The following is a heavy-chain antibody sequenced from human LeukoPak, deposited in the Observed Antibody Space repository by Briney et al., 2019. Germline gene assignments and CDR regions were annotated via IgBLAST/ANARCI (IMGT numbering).Heavy chain of an antibody. CDR1: GFTFDDYA. J-gene: IGHJ4*02. CDR3: AKDIFLWAPSVTADY. CDR2: ISGDGGST. V-gene: IGHV3-43*02. Sequence: GGSLRLSCAASGFTFDDYAMHWVRQAPGKGLGWVSLISGDGGSTYYADSVKGRFTISRDNSKNSLYLQMNSLRTEDTALYYCAKDIFLWAPSVTADYWGQGTLVTVSS. D-gene: IGHD4-11*01.